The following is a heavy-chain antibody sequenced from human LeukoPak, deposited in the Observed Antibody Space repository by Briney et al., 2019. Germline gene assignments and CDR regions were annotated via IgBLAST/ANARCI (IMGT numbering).Heavy chain of an antibody. V-gene: IGHV1-8*01. D-gene: IGHD5-18*01. Sequence: ASVKVSCKASGYTFTSYDINWVRQATGQGLEWMGWMNPNSGNTGYAQKFQGRVTKTRNTSISTAYMELSSLRSEDTAVYYCARGSRLWVTLNNWFDPWGQGTLVTVSS. CDR3: ARGSRLWVTLNNWFDP. J-gene: IGHJ5*02. CDR2: MNPNSGNT. CDR1: GYTFTSYD.